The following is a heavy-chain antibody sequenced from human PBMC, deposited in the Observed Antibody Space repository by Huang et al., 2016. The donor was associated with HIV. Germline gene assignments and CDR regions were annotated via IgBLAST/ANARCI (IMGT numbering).Heavy chain of an antibody. CDR2: INPGDNSK. J-gene: IGHJ5*02. CDR1: GYTFSSNY. V-gene: IGHV1-46*01. Sequence: VQLVQSGAAEKKPGASVKVSCKASGYTFSSNYLHWVRQAPGLGFEWMGIINPGDNSKTFAPKCRGRLTMTRDTSTSTGYMELNSRTSHETAVYYCARSGGAYTDNWLDHWGQGTLVTVSS. CDR3: ARSGGAYTDNWLDH. D-gene: IGHD3-16*01.